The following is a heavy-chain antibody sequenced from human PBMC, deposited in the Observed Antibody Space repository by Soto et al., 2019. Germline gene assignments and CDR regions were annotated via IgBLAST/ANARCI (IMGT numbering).Heavy chain of an antibody. CDR2: MNPNRGNT. V-gene: IGHV1-8*01. Sequence: QVQLVQSGAEVKKPGASVKVSCKASGYTFTSYDINWVRQATGQGLEYLGWMNPNRGNTGYGQKFQGRVTMTWDSSITPAYMELSSLRSEDTAVYFCAGGVKYGAYSRWFDPWGQGTLVTVSS. D-gene: IGHD4-17*01. CDR1: GYTFTSYD. CDR3: AGGVKYGAYSRWFDP. J-gene: IGHJ5*02.